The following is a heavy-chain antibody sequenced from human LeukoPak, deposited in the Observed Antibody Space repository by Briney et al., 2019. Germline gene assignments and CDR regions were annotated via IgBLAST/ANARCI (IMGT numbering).Heavy chain of an antibody. CDR2: INPSGGST. Sequence: ASVKVSCKASGYTFTSYYMHWVRQAPGQGLEWMGIINPSGGSTSYAQKFQGRVTMTRDMSTSTAYMELRSLRSDDTAVYYCARDYDILTGYYGLCYWGQGTLVTVSS. CDR1: GYTFTSYY. CDR3: ARDYDILTGYYGLCY. D-gene: IGHD3-9*01. V-gene: IGHV1-46*01. J-gene: IGHJ4*02.